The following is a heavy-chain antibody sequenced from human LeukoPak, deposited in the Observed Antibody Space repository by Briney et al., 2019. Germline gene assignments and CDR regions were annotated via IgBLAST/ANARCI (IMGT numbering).Heavy chain of an antibody. J-gene: IGHJ4*02. CDR3: ASLGRGVWRWYFDY. Sequence: ASVKVSCKASGGTFSSYAISWVRQAPGQGLEWMGGIIPIFGTANYAQKFQGRVTITADKSTSTAYMELSSLRSEDTAVYYCASLGRGVWRWYFDYWGQGTLVTVSS. D-gene: IGHD3-3*01. V-gene: IGHV1-69*06. CDR1: GGTFSSYA. CDR2: IIPIFGTA.